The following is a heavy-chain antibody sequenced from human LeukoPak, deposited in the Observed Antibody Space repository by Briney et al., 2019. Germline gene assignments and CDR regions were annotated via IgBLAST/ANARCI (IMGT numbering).Heavy chain of an antibody. CDR2: IYYSGSS. J-gene: IGHJ4*02. V-gene: IGHV4-59*01. D-gene: IGHD6-6*01. CDR1: GGSISSYY. CDR3: ARVDPDSSSTLEVFDY. Sequence: WGTLSLTCNVSGGSISSYYWSWIRQPPGKGLEWIGYIYYSGSSNYNASLKSRVTISVDTSKNKFSLKLSSVTAADTGVYYCARVDPDSSSTLEVFDYWGQGTLVTVSS.